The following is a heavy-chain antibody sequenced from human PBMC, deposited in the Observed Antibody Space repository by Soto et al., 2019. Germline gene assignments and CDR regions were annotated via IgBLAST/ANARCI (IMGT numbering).Heavy chain of an antibody. V-gene: IGHV3-11*05. D-gene: IGHD6-13*01. CDR3: ARANAAAVWGAGDY. CDR2: ISSGSTGYT. Sequence: QVQLVESGGGLVKPGGSLRLSCAASGFTFSDYYMSWIRQAPGKGLEWVSYISSGSTGYTNYVDSVKGRFTISRDNANNSLYLQMNSLGADDTAVYYCARANAAAVWGAGDYWGRGTLVSVSS. CDR1: GFTFSDYY. J-gene: IGHJ4*02.